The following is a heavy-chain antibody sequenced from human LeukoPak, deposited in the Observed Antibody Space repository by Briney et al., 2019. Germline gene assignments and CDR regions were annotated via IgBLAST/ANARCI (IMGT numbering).Heavy chain of an antibody. J-gene: IGHJ4*02. D-gene: IGHD3-22*01. CDR3: AKVDYDTSGYYSSHLDY. CDR2: IGGSGGST. CDR1: GFTFSSYW. Sequence: TGGSLRLSCAASGFTFSSYWMNWARQAPGKGLKWVSAIGGSGGSTYYADSVKGRFTISRDNSKNTLYLQMNSLRAEDTAVYYCAKVDYDTSGYYSSHLDYWGQGTLVTVSS. V-gene: IGHV3-23*01.